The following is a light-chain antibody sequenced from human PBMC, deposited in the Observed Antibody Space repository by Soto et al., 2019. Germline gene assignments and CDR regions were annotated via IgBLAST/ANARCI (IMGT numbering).Light chain of an antibody. CDR3: SSYTARRTFV. Sequence: QSVLTQPRSVSGSPGQSVTISCSGTSSVVGGYEYVSWYQQHPGKAPRLLIYHVGQRPSGVPDRFSGSKSGTTASLTISGLQANDEAEYFCSSYTARRTFVFGGGTKVTVL. V-gene: IGLV2-11*01. CDR2: HVG. CDR1: SSVVGGYEY. J-gene: IGLJ2*01.